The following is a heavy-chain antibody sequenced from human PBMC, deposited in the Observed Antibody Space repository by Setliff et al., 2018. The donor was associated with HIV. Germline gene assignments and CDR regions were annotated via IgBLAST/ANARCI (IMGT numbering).Heavy chain of an antibody. J-gene: IGHJ4*02. V-gene: IGHV4-59*11. CDR2: IYSTGST. CDR3: AKGAGFYGDYTFDY. CDR1: GASITSHY. Sequence: SETLSLTCTVSGASITSHYWNWIRQSPGRELEWIGYIYSTGSTNYNPSLQSRVSISMDASKNKFSLKVTSVTSADTAVYYCAKGAGFYGDYTFDYWGQGNLVTVSS. D-gene: IGHD4-17*01.